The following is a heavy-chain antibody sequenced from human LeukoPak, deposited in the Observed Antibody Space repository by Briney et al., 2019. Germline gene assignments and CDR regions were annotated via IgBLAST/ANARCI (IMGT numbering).Heavy chain of an antibody. D-gene: IGHD3/OR15-3a*01. Sequence: PSETLSLTCTVSGGSISSSSYYWGWIRQPPGKGLEWIGSIYYSGSTYYNPSLKSRVTISVDTSKNQFSLKLSSVTAADTAVYYCARVGRPSYYYYMDVWGKGTTVTVSS. J-gene: IGHJ6*03. V-gene: IGHV4-39*07. CDR1: GGSISSSSYY. CDR2: IYYSGST. CDR3: ARVGRPSYYYYMDV.